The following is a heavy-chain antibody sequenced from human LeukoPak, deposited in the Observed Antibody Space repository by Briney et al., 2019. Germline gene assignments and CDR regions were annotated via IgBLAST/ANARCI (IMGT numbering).Heavy chain of an antibody. J-gene: IGHJ4*02. CDR3: ARGGGVVSRGFSKYYFDS. Sequence: GGSLRLSCVASGLSVSSNYMSWVRQAPGKGLEWVSVIYSGGSTYYADSVKGRFTISRDNSKNTLYLQMNSLRVEDTAVYYCARGGGVVSRGFSKYYFDSWGQGTLVTVSS. V-gene: IGHV3-66*01. CDR1: GLSVSSNY. CDR2: IYSGGST. D-gene: IGHD3-22*01.